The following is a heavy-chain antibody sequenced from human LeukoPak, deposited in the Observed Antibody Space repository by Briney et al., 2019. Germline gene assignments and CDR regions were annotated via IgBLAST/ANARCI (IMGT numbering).Heavy chain of an antibody. V-gene: IGHV3-23*01. CDR1: GFTFSSYA. CDR3: AKEKAAAGAQYYYYYYGMDV. Sequence: GGSLRLSCAASGFTFSSYAMSWVRQAPGKGLEWVSAISGSGGSTYYADSAKGRFTISRDNSKNTLYLQMNSLRAEDTAVYYCAKEKAAAGAQYYYYYYGMDVWGQGTTVTVSS. CDR2: ISGSGGST. J-gene: IGHJ6*02. D-gene: IGHD6-13*01.